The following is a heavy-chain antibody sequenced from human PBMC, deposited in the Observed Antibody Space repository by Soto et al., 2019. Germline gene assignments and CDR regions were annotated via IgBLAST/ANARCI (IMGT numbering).Heavy chain of an antibody. D-gene: IGHD3-3*02. CDR2: IYYSGST. Sequence: SETLSLTCTVSGGSVNSGSYYWSWIRQPPGKGLEWIGYIYYSGSTNYKPSLKSRVTISVDMSKNQFSLKLSSVTAADTAVYYCARATYDAPIFGVGYYFDYWGQGTLVTVSS. V-gene: IGHV4-61*01. J-gene: IGHJ4*02. CDR1: GGSVNSGSYY. CDR3: ARATYDAPIFGVGYYFDY.